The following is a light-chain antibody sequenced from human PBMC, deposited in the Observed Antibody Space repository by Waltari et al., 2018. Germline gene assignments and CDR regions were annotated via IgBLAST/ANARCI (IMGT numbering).Light chain of an antibody. CDR1: QTLYSSNNNTNY. Sequence: DIVMTQSPDSLTVSLGERATINCKSSQTLYSSNNNTNYLAWYQQKPGQSPKLLIYWASTRESGVPDRFSGSGSGTDFTFTISSLQAEDVAVYYCQQYYSGPPHTFGQGTKLEIK. V-gene: IGKV4-1*01. J-gene: IGKJ2*01. CDR3: QQYYSGPPHT. CDR2: WAS.